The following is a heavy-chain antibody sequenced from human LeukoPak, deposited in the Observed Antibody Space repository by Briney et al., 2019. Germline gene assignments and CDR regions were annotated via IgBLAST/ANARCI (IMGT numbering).Heavy chain of an antibody. CDR3: AKGGWGTGIGY. D-gene: IGHD3-10*01. CDR2: ISSSGDSI. J-gene: IGHJ4*02. Sequence: GGSLRLSCAASGFKFRDYYMSWIRQAPGKGLQWVSYISSSGDSIHYADSVEGRFTISRDNAKNSLYLQMSGLRPEDTAVYYCAKGGWGTGIGYLGQGTLVTASS. V-gene: IGHV3-11*01. CDR1: GFKFRDYY.